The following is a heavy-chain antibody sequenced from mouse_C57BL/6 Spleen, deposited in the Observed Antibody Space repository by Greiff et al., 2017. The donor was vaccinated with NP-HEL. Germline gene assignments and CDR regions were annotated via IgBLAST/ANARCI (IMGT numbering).Heavy chain of an antibody. J-gene: IGHJ2*01. V-gene: IGHV1-15*01. Sequence: QVQLKQSGAELVRPGASVTLSCKASGYTFTDYEMHWVKQTPVHGLEWIGAIDPETGGTAYNQKFKGKAILTADKSSSTAYMELRSLTSEDSAVYYCSYYSNYEAYFDYWGQGTTLTVSS. CDR2: IDPETGGT. CDR3: SYYSNYEAYFDY. CDR1: GYTFTDYE. D-gene: IGHD2-5*01.